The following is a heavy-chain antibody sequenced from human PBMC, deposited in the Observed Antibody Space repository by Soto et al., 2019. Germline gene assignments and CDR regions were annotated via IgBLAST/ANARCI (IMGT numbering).Heavy chain of an antibody. J-gene: IGHJ3*02. CDR2: IIPIFGTA. CDR3: ARDLGLRQYYYDSSGYYPSPYFDI. Sequence: SVKVSCKASGGTFSSYAISWVRQAPGQGLEWMGGIIPIFGTANYAQRFQGRVTITADESTSTAYMELSSLRSEDTAVYYCARDLGLRQYYYDSSGYYPSPYFDIWGQGTMVTVSS. V-gene: IGHV1-69*13. D-gene: IGHD3-22*01. CDR1: GGTFSSYA.